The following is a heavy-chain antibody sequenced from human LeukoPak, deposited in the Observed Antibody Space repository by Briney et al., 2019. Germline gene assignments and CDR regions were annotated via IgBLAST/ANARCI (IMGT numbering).Heavy chain of an antibody. CDR1: GFTFSSYA. CDR2: ISYDGGNK. D-gene: IGHD2-21*01. Sequence: GGSLRLSCAASGFTFSSYAMSWVRQAPGKGLEWVAVISYDGGNKYYADSVKGRFTVSRDNSKNTFYLQMNSLRTEDTAVYFCARDFNSLHTFDIWGQGTMVTVSS. CDR3: ARDFNSLHTFDI. J-gene: IGHJ3*02. V-gene: IGHV3-30-3*01.